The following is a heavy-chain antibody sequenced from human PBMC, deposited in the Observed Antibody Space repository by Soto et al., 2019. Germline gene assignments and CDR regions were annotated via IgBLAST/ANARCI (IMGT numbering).Heavy chain of an antibody. Sequence: GGSLRLSCAASGFTFSSYAMHWVRQAPGKGLKWVAVISYDGSKKNYAEYVKGQFTISRENSKNTLYLQMNSLRAEDTAVYYCARAAYDILFPNDYWGQGTLVTVSS. CDR2: ISYDGSKK. D-gene: IGHD3-9*01. J-gene: IGHJ4*02. V-gene: IGHV3-30-3*01. CDR3: ARAAYDILFPNDY. CDR1: GFTFSSYA.